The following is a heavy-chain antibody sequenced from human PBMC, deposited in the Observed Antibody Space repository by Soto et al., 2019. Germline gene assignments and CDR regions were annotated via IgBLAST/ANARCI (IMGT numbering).Heavy chain of an antibody. J-gene: IGHJ4*02. CDR3: AIGVNYFDY. CDR2: ISYDGSNK. Sequence: QVQLVESGGGVVQPGRSLRLSCAASGFTFSSYGMHWVRQAPGKGLEWVAVISYDGSNKYYADSVKGRFTISRDNSKNTLYLQMNSLRAEDTAVYYCAIGVNYFDYWGQGTLVTVSS. V-gene: IGHV3-30*03. CDR1: GFTFSSYG.